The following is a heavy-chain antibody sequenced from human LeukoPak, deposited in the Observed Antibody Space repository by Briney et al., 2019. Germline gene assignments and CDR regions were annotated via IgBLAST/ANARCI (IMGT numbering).Heavy chain of an antibody. CDR1: GESFSGYY. CDR3: AREEDYYDSSGYYSIAFDI. CDR2: INHSGST. V-gene: IGHV4-34*01. Sequence: PSETLSLTCAVYGESFSGYYWSWIRQPPGKGLEWIGEINHSGSTNYNPSLKSRVTISVDTSKNQFSLKLSSVTAADTAVYYCAREEDYYDSSGYYSIAFDIWGQGTMVTVSS. D-gene: IGHD3-22*01. J-gene: IGHJ3*02.